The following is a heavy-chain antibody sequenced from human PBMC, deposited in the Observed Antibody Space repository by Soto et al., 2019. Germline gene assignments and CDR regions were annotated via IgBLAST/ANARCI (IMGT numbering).Heavy chain of an antibody. CDR2: IYSGGST. J-gene: IGHJ4*02. CDR1: GFTVSSNY. D-gene: IGHD3-9*01. Sequence: LRLSCAASGFTVSSNYMSWVRQAPGKGLEWVSVIYSGGSTYYADSVKGRFTISRDNSKNTLYLQMNSLRAEDTAVYYCAISNYDILTGYLDYWGQGTLVTVSS. V-gene: IGHV3-53*01. CDR3: AISNYDILTGYLDY.